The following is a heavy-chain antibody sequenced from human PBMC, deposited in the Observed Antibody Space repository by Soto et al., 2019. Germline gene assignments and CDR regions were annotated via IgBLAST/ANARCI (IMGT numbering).Heavy chain of an antibody. CDR1: GYTFTGYY. V-gene: IGHV1-2*02. CDR2: MRPDSGGA. D-gene: IGHD3-16*01. J-gene: IGHJ4*02. CDR3: ARDPQEGVYDY. Sequence: ASVKVSCKASGYTFTGYYLHWIRQAPGQGLQWMGWMRPDSGGANYAQKFQGRVSMTRDTSTSTFYMELSRLASDDTAVYYCARDPQEGVYDYWGPGTQVTVYS.